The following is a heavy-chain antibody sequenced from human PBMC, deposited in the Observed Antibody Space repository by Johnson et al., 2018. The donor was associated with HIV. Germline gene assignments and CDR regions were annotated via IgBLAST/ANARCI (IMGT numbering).Heavy chain of an antibody. CDR1: GFTFSSYW. CDR2: INSDGSST. CDR3: ARDQLGSKIEFSFYAFDM. D-gene: IGHD2-15*01. Sequence: SLRLSCAASGFTFSSYWMHWVRQAPGKGLVWVSRINSDGSSTSYADSVKGRFNISRDNSKNTLFLHMSDLRPEDTAFYFCARDQLGSKIEFSFYAFDMWGQGTLVTVSS. V-gene: IGHV3-74*01. J-gene: IGHJ3*02.